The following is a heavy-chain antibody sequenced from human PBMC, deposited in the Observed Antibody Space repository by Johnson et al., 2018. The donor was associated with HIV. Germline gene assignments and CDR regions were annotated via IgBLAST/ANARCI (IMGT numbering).Heavy chain of an antibody. Sequence: LVESGGGVVQPGRSLRLSCAASGFTFSSYAMHWVRQAPGKGLEWVAVISYDGSNKYYADSVKGRFTISRDNSKNTLYLQMNSLRVEDTAVYYCAKGRNTYGADVFDIWGQGTMVTVSS. CDR2: ISYDGSNK. D-gene: IGHD4/OR15-4a*01. V-gene: IGHV3-30-3*01. J-gene: IGHJ3*02. CDR3: AKGRNTYGADVFDI. CDR1: GFTFSSYA.